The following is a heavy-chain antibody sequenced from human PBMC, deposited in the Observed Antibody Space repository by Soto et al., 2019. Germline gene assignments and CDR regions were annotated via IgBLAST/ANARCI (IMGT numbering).Heavy chain of an antibody. D-gene: IGHD2-8*01. CDR3: ARVGYCTNGVCYPNWFDP. CDR1: GYSFTSYW. CDR2: IYPGDSDT. J-gene: IGHJ5*02. Sequence: GESLKISCKGSGYSFTSYWIGWVRQMPGKGLEWMGIIYPGDSDTRYSPSFQGQVTISADKSISTAYRQWSSLKASDTAMYYCARVGYCTNGVCYPNWFDPWGQGTLVTVSS. V-gene: IGHV5-51*01.